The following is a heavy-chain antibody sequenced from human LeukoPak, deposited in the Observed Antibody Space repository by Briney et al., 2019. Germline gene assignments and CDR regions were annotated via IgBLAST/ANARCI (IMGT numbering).Heavy chain of an antibody. CDR3: AKDGFCSSTNCYPNHFNS. CDR2: ISNDGSFK. CDR1: GFTFSHYA. D-gene: IGHD2-2*01. V-gene: IGHV3-30*18. Sequence: GRSLRLSCAASGFTFSHYAMHWVRQAPDKGLEWVALISNDGSFKLYADSVKGRFTISRDDSKNTLDLQLSSLRAEDTAVYYCAKDGFCSSTNCYPNHFNSWGQGTLVTVSS. J-gene: IGHJ4*02.